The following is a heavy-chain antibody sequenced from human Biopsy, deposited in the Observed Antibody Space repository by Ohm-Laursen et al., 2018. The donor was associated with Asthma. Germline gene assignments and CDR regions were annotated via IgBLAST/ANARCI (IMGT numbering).Heavy chain of an antibody. CDR1: GFSFSNFA. J-gene: IGHJ4*02. CDR3: ARESSVAGSSDFDY. V-gene: IGHV3-30*01. CDR2: ISKDASTQ. D-gene: IGHD6-19*01. Sequence: SLRLSCTAFGFSFSNFAIHWVRQAPGKGLEWVGVISKDASTQDYADSVKGRFTISRDNSKNTLYLQMNSLRAEDTAVYYCARESSVAGSSDFDYWGQGTLVTVSS.